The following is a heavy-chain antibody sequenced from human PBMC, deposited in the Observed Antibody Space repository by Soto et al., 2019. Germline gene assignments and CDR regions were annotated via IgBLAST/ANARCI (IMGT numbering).Heavy chain of an antibody. CDR3: ARDGRAMNDY. D-gene: IGHD5-18*01. J-gene: IGHJ4*02. V-gene: IGHV3-64*01. CDR2: ISSNGGTT. Sequence: PGGSLRLSCAASGFTFSTYAMQWVRQAPGKGLEFVSSISSNGGTTNYAYSVKGRFTISRDNSRDTLYLQMGSLRPEDMAVYYCARDGRAMNDYWAQGTLVPVSS. CDR1: GFTFSTYA.